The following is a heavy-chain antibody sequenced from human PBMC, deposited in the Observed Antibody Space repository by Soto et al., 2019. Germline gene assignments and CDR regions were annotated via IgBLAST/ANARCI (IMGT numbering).Heavy chain of an antibody. CDR2: ISVNNGDT. J-gene: IGHJ4*02. Sequence: ASVKVSCKASGYTFTSYGISWVRQAPGQGLEWMGWISVNNGDTNYAQKVQDRVTMTTDISTSTAYMELRSLTSDDTAVYYCARDLGYCSGGSCPIDSWGQGTLVTVSS. V-gene: IGHV1-18*01. CDR3: ARDLGYCSGGSCPIDS. CDR1: GYTFTSYG. D-gene: IGHD2-15*01.